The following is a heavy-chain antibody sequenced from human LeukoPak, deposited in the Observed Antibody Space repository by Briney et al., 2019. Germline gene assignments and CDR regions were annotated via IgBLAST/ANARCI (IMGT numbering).Heavy chain of an antibody. CDR1: GGSFSGYY. V-gene: IGHV4-34*01. CDR2: INHSGST. J-gene: IGHJ3*02. Sequence: PSETLSLTCAVYGGSFSGYYWIWIRQPPGKGLEWIGEINHSGSTNYNPSLKSRVTISVDTSKNQFSLKLSSVTAADTAVYYCARARIVGATARDAFDIWGQGTMVTVSS. CDR3: ARARIVGATARDAFDI. D-gene: IGHD1-26*01.